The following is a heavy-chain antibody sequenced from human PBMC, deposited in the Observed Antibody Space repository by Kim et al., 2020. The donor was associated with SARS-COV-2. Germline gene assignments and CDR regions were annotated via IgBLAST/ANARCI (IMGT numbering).Heavy chain of an antibody. V-gene: IGHV1-8*01. CDR2: MNPNSGNT. CDR1: GYTFTSYD. D-gene: IGHD6-19*01. Sequence: ASVKVSCKASGYTFTSYDINWVRQATGQGLEWLGWMNPNSGNTGYAEKFRGRVTMTREISTSTAYMELSSLTSEDTAVYYCTRHRSGHNDNWFDPWVQGTLVTVSS. J-gene: IGHJ5*02. CDR3: TRHRSGHNDNWFDP.